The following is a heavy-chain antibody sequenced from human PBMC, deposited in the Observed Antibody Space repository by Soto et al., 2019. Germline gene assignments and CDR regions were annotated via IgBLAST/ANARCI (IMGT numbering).Heavy chain of an antibody. V-gene: IGHV4-30-2*01. CDR2: IYNGST. CDR1: GGSISSGGYS. CDR3: ARVAYCGGDCYRGFDP. J-gene: IGHJ5*02. Sequence: PSETLSLTCAVSGGSISSGGYSWSWIRQPPGKGLEWIGNIYNGSTYYNPSLKSRATISVDRAKNQLSLKLSSVTAADTAVYYCARVAYCGGDCYRGFDPWGQGTLVTVSS. D-gene: IGHD2-21*02.